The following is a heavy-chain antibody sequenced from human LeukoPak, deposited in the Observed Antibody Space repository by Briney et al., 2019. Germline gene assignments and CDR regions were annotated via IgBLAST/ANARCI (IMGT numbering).Heavy chain of an antibody. J-gene: IGHJ4*02. CDR1: GFTFSSYE. V-gene: IGHV3-48*03. CDR2: ISSSGSTI. CDR3: ARGSEADYGDLTRSY. Sequence: GGSLRLSCAASGFTFSSYEMNWVRQAPGKGLEWVSYISSSGSTIYYADSVKGRFTISRDNAKNLLYLQMNSLRAEDTAVYYCARGSEADYGDLTRSYWGQGTLVTVSS. D-gene: IGHD4-17*01.